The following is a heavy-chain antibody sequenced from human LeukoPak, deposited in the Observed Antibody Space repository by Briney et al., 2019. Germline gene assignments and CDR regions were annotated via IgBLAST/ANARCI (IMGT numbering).Heavy chain of an antibody. V-gene: IGHV4-61*02. D-gene: IGHD6-13*01. J-gene: IGHJ4*02. CDR1: GGSISTGSYY. CDR3: ARVARSMSSSSEDS. CDR2: IYTSGST. Sequence: SETLSLTCTVSGGSISTGSYYWNWVRQPAGKGLEWIGRIYTSGSTNYNPSLKSRVTLSVDTSKNQFSLRLNSVTAADTAVYYCARVARSMSSSSEDSWGQGTLVTVSS.